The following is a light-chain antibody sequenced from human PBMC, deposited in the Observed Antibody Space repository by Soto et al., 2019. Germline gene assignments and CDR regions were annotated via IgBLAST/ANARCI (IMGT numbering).Light chain of an antibody. CDR2: GAS. Sequence: EVVLTQSPGTLSLSPGERVTLSCRTSQSVRSTFLAWYQQKPGQAPRPPIYGASARATGIPDRFRGSGSGTDFTLTISRLAPEDFAVYYCQQYDKSPPTYAFGQGTKLEIK. CDR3: QQYDKSPPTYA. CDR1: QSVRSTF. V-gene: IGKV3-20*01. J-gene: IGKJ2*01.